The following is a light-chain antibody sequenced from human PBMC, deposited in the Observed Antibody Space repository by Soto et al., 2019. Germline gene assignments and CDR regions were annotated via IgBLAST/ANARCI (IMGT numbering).Light chain of an antibody. CDR1: QSVSTS. V-gene: IGKV3-11*01. Sequence: EIVLTQSPATLSLSPGERATLSCRASQSVSTSLAWYQQKPGQAPMLLIYDASNRATGIPARFSGSGSGTDFTLTISSLEPEDFAVYYCQQRTNWPFFTFGPGTKVDIK. CDR2: DAS. CDR3: QQRTNWPFFT. J-gene: IGKJ3*01.